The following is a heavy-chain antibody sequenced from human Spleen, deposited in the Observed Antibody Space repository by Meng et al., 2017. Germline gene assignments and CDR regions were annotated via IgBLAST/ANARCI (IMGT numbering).Heavy chain of an antibody. CDR3: ARGPTTMAHDFDY. Sequence: QVPLQQWGAGLLKPSETLSLTCVVSGGSFSDYYWSWIRQLPGKGLEWIGEINHSGSTNYNPSLESRATISVDTSQNNLSLKLSSVTAADSAVYYCARGPTTMAHDFDYWGQGTLVTVSS. D-gene: IGHD4-11*01. V-gene: IGHV4-34*01. CDR1: GGSFSDYY. CDR2: INHSGST. J-gene: IGHJ4*02.